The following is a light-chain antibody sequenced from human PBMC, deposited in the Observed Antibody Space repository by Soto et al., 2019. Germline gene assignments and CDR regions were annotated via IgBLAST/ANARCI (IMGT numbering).Light chain of an antibody. Sequence: QPVLTQSPSASASLGASVKLTCTLSSGHSSYAIAWHQQQPDKGPRYLMKLNSDGSHSKGDGIPDRFSGSNSGAERYLTISSLQSEDEADYYCQTWGTGIVVFGGGTKVTVL. CDR1: SGHSSYA. CDR2: LNSDGSH. V-gene: IGLV4-69*01. J-gene: IGLJ2*01. CDR3: QTWGTGIVV.